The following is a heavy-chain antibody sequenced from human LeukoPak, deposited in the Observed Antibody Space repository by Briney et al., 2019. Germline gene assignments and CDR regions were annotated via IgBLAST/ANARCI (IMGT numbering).Heavy chain of an antibody. Sequence: SSVNLSRKASVCTFSSYPISWVRQAPGQGLEWMGGIIPIFGTANYAQKFQGRVTITADKSTSTAYMELSSLRSEDTAVYYCYYDSSGYYYGDDAFDIWGQGTMVTVSS. CDR3: YYDSSGYYYGDDAFDI. CDR2: IIPIFGTA. V-gene: IGHV1-69*06. J-gene: IGHJ3*02. D-gene: IGHD3-22*01. CDR1: VCTFSSYP.